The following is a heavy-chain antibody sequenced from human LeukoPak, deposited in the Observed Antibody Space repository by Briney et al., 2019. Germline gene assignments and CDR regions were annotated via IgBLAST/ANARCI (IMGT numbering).Heavy chain of an antibody. CDR2: INPSGGST. Sequence: ASVKVSCKASGYTFTSYYMHWVRQAPGQGLEWMGIINPSGGSTSYAQKFQGRVTMTRDMSTSTVYMELSSLRSEDTAVYYCARDRYYDSSGYYSSFPGLSWGQGTLVTVSS. CDR1: GYTFTSYY. J-gene: IGHJ5*02. CDR3: ARDRYYDSSGYYSSFPGLS. D-gene: IGHD3-22*01. V-gene: IGHV1-46*01.